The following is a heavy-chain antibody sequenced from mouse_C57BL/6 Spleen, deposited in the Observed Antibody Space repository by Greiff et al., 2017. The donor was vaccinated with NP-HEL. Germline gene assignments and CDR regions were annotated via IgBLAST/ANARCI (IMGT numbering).Heavy chain of an antibody. CDR3: ARFTTVVPYAMDY. Sequence: EVQRVESGGGLVKPGGSLKLSCAASGFTFSDYGMHWVRQAPEKGLEWVAYISSGSSTIYYADTVKGRFTISRDNAKNTLFLQMTSLRSEDTAMYYCARFTTVVPYAMDYWGQGTSVTVSS. J-gene: IGHJ4*01. D-gene: IGHD1-1*01. CDR1: GFTFSDYG. V-gene: IGHV5-17*01. CDR2: ISSGSSTI.